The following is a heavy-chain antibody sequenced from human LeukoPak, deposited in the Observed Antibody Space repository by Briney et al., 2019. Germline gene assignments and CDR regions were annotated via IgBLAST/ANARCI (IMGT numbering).Heavy chain of an antibody. D-gene: IGHD3-10*01. CDR1: GFTVSSNY. V-gene: IGHV3-53*01. J-gene: IGHJ3*02. CDR3: ARDKYYYATGGAFDI. CDR2: IYSGGST. Sequence: GGSLRLSCAASGFTVSSNYMSWVRQAPGKGLEWVSVIYSGGSTYYADSVKGRSTISRDNSKNTLYLQMNSLRAEDTAVYYCARDKYYYATGGAFDIWGQGTMVTVSS.